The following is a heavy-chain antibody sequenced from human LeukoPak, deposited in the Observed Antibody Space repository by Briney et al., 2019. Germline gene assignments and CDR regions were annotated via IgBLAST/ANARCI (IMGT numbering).Heavy chain of an antibody. D-gene: IGHD1-26*01. CDR1: GFTFSSYE. CDR2: ISSSGSTI. CDR3: AREEMGAQGY. Sequence: GGSLRLSCAASGFTFSSYEMNWVRQAPGKGLEWVSYISSSGSTIYYADSVKGRFTVSRDNAKNSLYLQMNSLRAEDTAVYYCAREEMGAQGYWGQGTLVTVSS. J-gene: IGHJ4*02. V-gene: IGHV3-48*03.